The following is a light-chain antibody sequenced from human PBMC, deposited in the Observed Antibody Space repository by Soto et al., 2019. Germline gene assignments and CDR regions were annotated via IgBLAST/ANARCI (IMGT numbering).Light chain of an antibody. J-gene: IGKJ1*01. V-gene: IGKV3-15*01. CDR3: QQYNNWAKT. CDR1: QSVSSN. Sequence: EIVMTQSPATLSVSPGERATLSCRASQSVSSNLAWYQQKPGQAPRLLIYGASTRATGIPARFSGSVSGTEFTLTISSLQSEDVAVYYCQQYNNWAKTFGQGTKLEIK. CDR2: GAS.